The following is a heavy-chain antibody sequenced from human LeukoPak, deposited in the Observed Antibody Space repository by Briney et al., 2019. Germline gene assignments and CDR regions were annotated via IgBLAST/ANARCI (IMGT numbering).Heavy chain of an antibody. CDR1: GGSISSSSYY. CDR3: ARAPGARGYSYGVIDY. CDR2: IFYSGST. J-gene: IGHJ4*02. Sequence: SETLSLTCTVSGGSISSSSYYWGWIRQPPGKGLKWIGSIFYSGSTYYNPSLKSRVTISVDTSKNQFSLKLSSVTAADTAVYYCARAPGARGYSYGVIDYWGQGTLVTVSS. V-gene: IGHV4-39*01. D-gene: IGHD5-18*01.